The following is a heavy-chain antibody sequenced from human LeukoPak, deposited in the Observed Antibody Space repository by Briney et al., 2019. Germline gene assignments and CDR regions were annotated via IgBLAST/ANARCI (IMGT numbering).Heavy chain of an antibody. D-gene: IGHD2-2*01. Sequence: SETLSLTCAVYGGSFSGYYWNWIRQPPGKGLEWIGEINHSGSTNYNPSLKSRVTISVDTSKNQFSLKLSSVTAADTAVYYCERDPVGYCSSTSCRDYYYGMDVWGQGTTVTVSS. J-gene: IGHJ6*02. CDR3: ERDPVGYCSSTSCRDYYYGMDV. CDR2: INHSGST. V-gene: IGHV4-34*01. CDR1: GGSFSGYY.